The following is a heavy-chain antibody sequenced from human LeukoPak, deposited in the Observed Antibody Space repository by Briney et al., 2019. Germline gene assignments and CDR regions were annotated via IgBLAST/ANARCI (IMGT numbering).Heavy chain of an antibody. Sequence: GESLKISCKGSGYSINDYWIGWVRQMPGKGLEWMGIIYPADSDIRYSPSFQGQVTISADKSISTAYLQWSSLKASDTAMYYCARQEYCSGGSCYTWFDPWGQGTLVTVSS. CDR3: ARQEYCSGGSCYTWFDP. CDR1: GYSINDYW. V-gene: IGHV5-51*01. D-gene: IGHD2-15*01. J-gene: IGHJ5*02. CDR2: IYPADSDI.